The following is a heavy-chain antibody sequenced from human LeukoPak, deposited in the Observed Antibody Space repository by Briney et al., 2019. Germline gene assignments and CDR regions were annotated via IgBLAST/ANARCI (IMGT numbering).Heavy chain of an antibody. Sequence: GGSLSLSCAASGFTFTNYAMTWVRQAPGKGLEWVSTISGSGGTTYYADSVKGRFTISRDNSKNTLYLQMNSLRAEDTAVYYCAKRLAYYFHYWGQGTLVAVSS. CDR3: AKRLAYYFHY. J-gene: IGHJ4*02. CDR1: GFTFTNYA. CDR2: ISGSGGTT. V-gene: IGHV3-23*01. D-gene: IGHD2-21*01.